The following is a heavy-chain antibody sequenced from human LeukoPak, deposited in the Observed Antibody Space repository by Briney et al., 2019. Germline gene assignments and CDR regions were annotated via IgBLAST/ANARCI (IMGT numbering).Heavy chain of an antibody. Sequence: SETLSLTCTVSGGSISSYYWSWIRQPAGKGLEWIGRIYTSGSTNYNPSLKSRVTMSVDTSKNQFSLKLSSVTAADTAVYYCARDHDDSNGYDAFDIWGQGTMVTVSS. V-gene: IGHV4-4*07. CDR1: GGSISSYY. D-gene: IGHD3-22*01. CDR2: IYTSGST. J-gene: IGHJ3*02. CDR3: ARDHDDSNGYDAFDI.